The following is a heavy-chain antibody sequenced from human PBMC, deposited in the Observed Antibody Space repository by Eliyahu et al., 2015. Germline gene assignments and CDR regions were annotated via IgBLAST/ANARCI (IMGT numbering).Heavy chain of an antibody. J-gene: IGHJ5*02. D-gene: IGHD3-10*02. CDR3: VRPDYVEWXRLDH. CDR1: GFTFTNYA. Sequence: EVQLVESGGGLXQPGGSLRLSCSASGFTFTNYAMHWVRQAPGKGLERVSAISTTGHNTYYADSVKGRFTISRDNSKNTLYLQMGSLKTDDTALYYCVRPDYVEWXRLDHWGQGILVTVSS. CDR2: ISTTGHNT. V-gene: IGHV3-64D*08.